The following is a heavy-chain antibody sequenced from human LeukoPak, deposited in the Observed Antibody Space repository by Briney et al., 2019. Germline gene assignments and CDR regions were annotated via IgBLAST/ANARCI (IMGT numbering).Heavy chain of an antibody. CDR3: ARGLHPGSSSRGGPTKYYFDY. V-gene: IGHV4-34*01. CDR1: GGSFSGYY. D-gene: IGHD6-13*01. Sequence: SETLSLTCAVYGGSFSGYYWSWIRQPPGKGLEWIGEINHSGSTNYNPSLKSRVTISVDTSKNQFSLKLSSVTAADTAVYYCARGLHPGSSSRGGPTKYYFDYWGQGTLVTVSS. CDR2: INHSGST. J-gene: IGHJ4*02.